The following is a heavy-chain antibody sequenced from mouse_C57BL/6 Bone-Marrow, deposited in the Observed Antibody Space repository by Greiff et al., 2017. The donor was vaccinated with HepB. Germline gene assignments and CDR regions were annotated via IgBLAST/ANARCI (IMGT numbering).Heavy chain of an antibody. Sequence: QVQLQQPGAELVRPGSSVKLSCKASGYTFTSYWMHWVKQRPIQGLEWIGNIDPSDSETYYNQKFKDKATLTVDKSSSTAYMQLSSLTSEDSAVYYCARGDYDRFAYWGQGTLVTVSA. CDR1: GYTFTSYW. CDR2: IDPSDSET. V-gene: IGHV1-52*01. D-gene: IGHD2-4*01. J-gene: IGHJ3*01. CDR3: ARGDYDRFAY.